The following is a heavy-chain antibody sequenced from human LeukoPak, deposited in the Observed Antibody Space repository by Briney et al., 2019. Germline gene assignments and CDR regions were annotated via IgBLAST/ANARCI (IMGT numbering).Heavy chain of an antibody. D-gene: IGHD1-1*01. Sequence: ASVKVSCKASGGTFSSYAISWVRQAPGQGLEWMGGIIPIFGTANYAQKLQGRVTMTTDTSTSTAHMELRSLRSDDTAVYYCARDWLEPDGYDYWGQGTLVTVSS. CDR1: GGTFSSYA. V-gene: IGHV1-69*05. CDR3: ARDWLEPDGYDY. J-gene: IGHJ4*02. CDR2: IIPIFGTA.